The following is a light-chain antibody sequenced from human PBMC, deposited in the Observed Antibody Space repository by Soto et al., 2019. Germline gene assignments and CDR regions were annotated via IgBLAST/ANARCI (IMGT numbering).Light chain of an antibody. CDR2: KVS. V-gene: IGKV2-30*01. CDR3: MQGTHWPRT. CDR1: QSLLYSDGNTY. J-gene: IGKJ1*01. Sequence: DVVMTQSPLSLPVTLGQPASISCRSSQSLLYSDGNTYLHWFQQRPGQSPRRLIYKVSNRDSGVPDRFGGSGSGTDFTLKISRVEAEDVWVYYCMQGTHWPRTFGQGTKVEIK.